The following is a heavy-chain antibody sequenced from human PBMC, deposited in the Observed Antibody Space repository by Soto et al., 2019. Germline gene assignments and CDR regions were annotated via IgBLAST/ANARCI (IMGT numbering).Heavy chain of an antibody. Sequence: QVQLQESGPGLVEPSQTLSLTCTVSGVSLSGSRYYWSWIRQVPGKGLEWIGFTRYGGIPYHNPSLKSRATISVQSSKNQFSVMLTSLTAADTAVYSCGSAHGMDVWGRGTTVIVSS. CDR2: TRYGGIP. D-gene: IGHD6-6*01. CDR3: GSAHGMDV. CDR1: GVSLSGSRYY. J-gene: IGHJ6*02. V-gene: IGHV4-31*03.